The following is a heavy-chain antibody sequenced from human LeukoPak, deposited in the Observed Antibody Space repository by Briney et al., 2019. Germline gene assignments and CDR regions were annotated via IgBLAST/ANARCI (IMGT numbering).Heavy chain of an antibody. J-gene: IGHJ4*02. D-gene: IGHD1-1*01. V-gene: IGHV1-69*13. CDR1: GGTFSSYA. CDR2: IIPIFGTA. Sequence: SVKVSCKASGGTFSSYAISWVRQAPGQGLEWMGGIIPIFGTANYAQKFQGRVTITADESTSIAYMELSSLRSEDTAVYYCARDRALIETGVWGAHLDYWGQGTLVTVSS. CDR3: ARDRALIETGVWGAHLDY.